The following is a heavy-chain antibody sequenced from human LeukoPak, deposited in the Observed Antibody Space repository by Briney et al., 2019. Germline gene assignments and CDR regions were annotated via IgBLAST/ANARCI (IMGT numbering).Heavy chain of an antibody. CDR3: ARGVRIAANDAFDI. Sequence: ASVKVSCKASGYTFTSYDINWVRQATGQGLEWMGWMNPNSGNTGYAQKFQGRVTITRNTSISTAYMELSSLRSEDTAVYYCARGVRIAANDAFDIWGQGTMVTVSS. J-gene: IGHJ3*02. V-gene: IGHV1-8*03. CDR2: MNPNSGNT. D-gene: IGHD6-13*01. CDR1: GYTFTSYD.